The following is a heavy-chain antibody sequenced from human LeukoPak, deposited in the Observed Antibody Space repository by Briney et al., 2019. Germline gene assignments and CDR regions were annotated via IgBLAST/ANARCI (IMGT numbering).Heavy chain of an antibody. Sequence: PSETLSLTCTVYGGSFSDYYWNWIRQPPGKGLEWIGEINHSGSSNYNPSLESRVTISVDTSKNQFSLKVTSVTAADTAVYYCARGEKLSYCSGGSCYHKLFLFDYWGQGTLVTVSS. CDR1: GGSFSDYY. J-gene: IGHJ4*02. D-gene: IGHD2-15*01. CDR2: INHSGSS. CDR3: ARGEKLSYCSGGSCYHKLFLFDY. V-gene: IGHV4-34*01.